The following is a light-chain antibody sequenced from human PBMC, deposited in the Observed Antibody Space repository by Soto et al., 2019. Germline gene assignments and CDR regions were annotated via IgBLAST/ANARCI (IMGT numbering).Light chain of an antibody. CDR2: DVT. V-gene: IGLV2-14*03. Sequence: QPASVSGSPGQSIAISCTGTSRDVGGYNYVSWYQHHPGKVPKLVIYDVTNRPSGVSDRFSGSKSGNTASLTISGLRAEDEADFYCCSFTSTSTYVFGTGTKLTVL. J-gene: IGLJ1*01. CDR3: CSFTSTSTYV. CDR1: SRDVGGYNY.